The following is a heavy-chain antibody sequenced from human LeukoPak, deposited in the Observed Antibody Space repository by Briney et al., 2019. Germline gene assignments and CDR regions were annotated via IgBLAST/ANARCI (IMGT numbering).Heavy chain of an antibody. D-gene: IGHD2-15*01. V-gene: IGHV3-48*03. J-gene: IGHJ4*02. CDR2: ISSNEITM. Sequence: GGSLRLSCAASGFTFSTYEMNWVRQAPGKGLEWVSYISSNEITMYYAVSVKGRFTISRDNAKNSLYLQMNSLRAEDTAVYYCARARYCSGGNCYRSFDYWGQGTLVTVSS. CDR3: ARARYCSGGNCYRSFDY. CDR1: GFTFSTYE.